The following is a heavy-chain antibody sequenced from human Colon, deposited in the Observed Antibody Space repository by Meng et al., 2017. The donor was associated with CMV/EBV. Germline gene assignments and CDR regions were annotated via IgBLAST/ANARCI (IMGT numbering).Heavy chain of an antibody. Sequence: GSLRLSCTVSDGSINNYYWSWIRQPPGKGLEWIGNIYFSGSTNHNPSLKSRVTISVDTSKNQFSLKLTSVTAADTAVYYCARSASWGNFDYWGQGTLVTVFS. J-gene: IGHJ4*02. V-gene: IGHV4-59*01. CDR2: IYFSGST. CDR1: DGSINNYY. CDR3: ARSASWGNFDY. D-gene: IGHD7-27*01.